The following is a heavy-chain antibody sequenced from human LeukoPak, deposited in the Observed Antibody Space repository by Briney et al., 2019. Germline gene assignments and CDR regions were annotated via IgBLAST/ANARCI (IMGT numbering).Heavy chain of an antibody. V-gene: IGHV3-21*01. J-gene: IGHJ6*02. CDR2: ISSGSSHI. CDR1: GFTFSTHS. Sequence: GGSLRLSCAASGFTFSTHSMSWVRQSPGKGLEWVSSISSGSSHIYYADSVKGRFIISRDNAKNSLYLQMNSLGADDTAVYYCARSYHYGSGRPKNGGDVWGQGTSVTVS. D-gene: IGHD3-10*01. CDR3: ARSYHYGSGRPKNGGDV.